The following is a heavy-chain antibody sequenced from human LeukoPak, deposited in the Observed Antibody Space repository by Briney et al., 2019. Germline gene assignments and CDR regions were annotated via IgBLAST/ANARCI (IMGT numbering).Heavy chain of an antibody. J-gene: IGHJ5*02. CDR1: GYTFTGYY. D-gene: IGHD5-12*01. V-gene: IGHV1-2*02. CDR2: INPNSGGT. Sequence: ASVKVSCKASGYTFTGYYMHWVRQAPGQGLEWMGWINPNSGGTNYAQKFQGRVTMTRDTSISTAYMELSRLRSDDTAAYYCANVDIVAPGFDPWGQGTLVTVSS. CDR3: ANVDIVAPGFDP.